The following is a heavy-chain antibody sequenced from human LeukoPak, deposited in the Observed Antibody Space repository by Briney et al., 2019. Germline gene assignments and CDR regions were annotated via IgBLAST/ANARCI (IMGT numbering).Heavy chain of an antibody. CDR2: IIPIFGIA. J-gene: IGHJ4*02. D-gene: IGHD5-24*01. V-gene: IGHV1-69*04. CDR1: GGTFSSYA. Sequence: SVEVSCKASGGTFSSYAISWVRQAPGQGLEWMGRIIPIFGIANYAQKFQGRVTITADKSTSTAYMELSSLRSEDTAVYYCAGMATPFLDYWGQGTLVTVSS. CDR3: AGMATPFLDY.